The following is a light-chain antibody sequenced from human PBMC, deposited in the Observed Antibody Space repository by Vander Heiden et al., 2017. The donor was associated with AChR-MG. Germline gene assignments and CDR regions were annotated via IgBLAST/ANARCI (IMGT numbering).Light chain of an antibody. CDR1: QSISSY. J-gene: IGKJ2*01. Sequence: DIQMTQSPSSLSASVGDRVTITCRASQSISSYLNWYQQKPGKAAKLLIYAASSLQSGVPSRFSGSGSGTDFTLTISRLQPEDFATYYCQQRDSTPYTFGQRTKLEIK. V-gene: IGKV1-39*01. CDR3: QQRDSTPYT. CDR2: AAS.